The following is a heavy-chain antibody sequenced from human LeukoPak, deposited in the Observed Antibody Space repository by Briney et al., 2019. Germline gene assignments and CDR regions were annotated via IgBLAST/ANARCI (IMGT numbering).Heavy chain of an antibody. J-gene: IGHJ4*02. V-gene: IGHV3-7*01. CDR1: GFTFSSYW. Sequence: AGGSLRLSCAASGFTFSSYWMSWVRQAPGKGLEWVANIKQDGSEKYYVDSVKGRFTISRDNAKNSLYLQMNSLRAEDTAVYYCARGFSGYSWYLDYWGQGTLVTVSS. CDR2: IKQDGSEK. D-gene: IGHD5-12*01. CDR3: ARGFSGYSWYLDY.